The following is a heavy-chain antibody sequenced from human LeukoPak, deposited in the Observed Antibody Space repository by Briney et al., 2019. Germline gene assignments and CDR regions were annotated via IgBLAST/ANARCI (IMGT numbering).Heavy chain of an antibody. CDR1: GGSISSHY. V-gene: IGHV4-59*11. CDR2: IYYSGST. J-gene: IGHJ5*02. Sequence: PSETLSLTCTVSGGSISSHYWSWIRQPPGKGLEGIGHIYYSGSTNYNPSLKSRVTISVDTSKNQFSLKLSSVTAADTAVYYCARAWPYCSSTSCYPFDPWGQGTLVTVSS. CDR3: ARAWPYCSSTSCYPFDP. D-gene: IGHD2-2*01.